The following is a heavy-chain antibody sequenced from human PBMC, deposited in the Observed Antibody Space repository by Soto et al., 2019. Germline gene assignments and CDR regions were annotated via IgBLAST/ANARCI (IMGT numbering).Heavy chain of an antibody. CDR2: ISWDGGST. CDR1: GFTFDDYT. V-gene: IGHV3-43*01. CDR3: AKDTGRGYSGYVSY. J-gene: IGHJ4*02. D-gene: IGHD5-12*01. Sequence: GGSLRLSCAASGFTFDDYTMHWVCQAPGKGLEWVSLISWDGGSTYYADSVKGRFTISRDNSKNSLYLQMNSLRTEDTALYYCAKDTGRGYSGYVSYWGQGTLVTVSS.